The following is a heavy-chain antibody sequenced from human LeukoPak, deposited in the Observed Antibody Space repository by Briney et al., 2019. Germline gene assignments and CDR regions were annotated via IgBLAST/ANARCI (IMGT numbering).Heavy chain of an antibody. CDR2: IYYSGST. V-gene: IGHV4-39*01. CDR1: GGSISSSSYY. CDR3: ARTTLGYCSSTSCYAFDY. D-gene: IGHD2-2*01. J-gene: IGHJ4*02. Sequence: SETLSLTCTVSGGSISSSSYYWGWIRQPPGKGLEWIVSIYYSGSTYYNPSLKSRVTISVDTSKNQFSLKLSSVTAADTAVYYCARTTLGYCSSTSCYAFDYWGQGTLVTVSS.